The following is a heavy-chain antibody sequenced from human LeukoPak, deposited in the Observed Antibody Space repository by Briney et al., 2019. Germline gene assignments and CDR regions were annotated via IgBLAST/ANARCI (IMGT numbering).Heavy chain of an antibody. CDR2: IYYSGST. CDR3: ARVGQNAFDI. CDR1: GGSFSGYY. J-gene: IGHJ3*02. D-gene: IGHD3/OR15-3a*01. Sequence: SETLSLTCAVYGGSFSGYYWSWIRQPPGKGLEWIGYIYYSGSTNYNLSLKSRVTISVDTSKNQFSLKLSSVTAADTAVYYCARVGQNAFDIWGQGTMVTVSS. V-gene: IGHV4-59*01.